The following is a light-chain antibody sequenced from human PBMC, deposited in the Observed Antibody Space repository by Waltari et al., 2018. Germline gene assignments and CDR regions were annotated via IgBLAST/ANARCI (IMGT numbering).Light chain of an antibody. V-gene: IGLV2-14*03. CDR3: SSYTTSGTWV. CDR1: RSDGGGYNY. Sequence: QSALTQPRSVSGSPGQSVTLSCTGTRSDGGGYNYVSWCQPHPGKAPKLVIYDFNNRPSGVSNRFSGSKSGNTASLTISGLQTEDEADYYCSSYTTSGTWVFGGGTKLAVL. CDR2: DFN. J-gene: IGLJ3*02.